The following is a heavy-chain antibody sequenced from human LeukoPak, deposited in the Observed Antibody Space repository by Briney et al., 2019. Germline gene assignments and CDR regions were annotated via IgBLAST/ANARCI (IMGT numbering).Heavy chain of an antibody. J-gene: IGHJ4*02. Sequence: ASVKVSCKASGYTFTGYYMHWVRQAPGQGLEWMGWINPNSGGTNYAQKFQGRVTMTRDTSTSTVYMELSSLRSEDTAVYYCARSSRIVATIDYWGQGTLVTVSS. CDR3: ARSSRIVATIDY. CDR2: INPNSGGT. V-gene: IGHV1-2*02. D-gene: IGHD5-12*01. CDR1: GYTFTGYY.